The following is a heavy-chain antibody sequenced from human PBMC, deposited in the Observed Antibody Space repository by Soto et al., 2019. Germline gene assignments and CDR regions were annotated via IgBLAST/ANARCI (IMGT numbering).Heavy chain of an antibody. Sequence: ASVKVSCKASGYTFINFDISWVRQAAGQGLEWLGWMNPGSGQTGYASKFQGRVAMTWDASTGTSHLELSSLTSDDTAVYYCARMASAGTLNWFDPWGQGTLVTVSS. D-gene: IGHD6-13*01. CDR2: MNPGSGQT. CDR1: GYTFINFD. CDR3: ARMASAGTLNWFDP. J-gene: IGHJ5*02. V-gene: IGHV1-8*02.